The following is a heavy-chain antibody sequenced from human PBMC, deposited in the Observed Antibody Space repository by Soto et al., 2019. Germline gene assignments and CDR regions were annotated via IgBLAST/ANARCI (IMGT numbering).Heavy chain of an antibody. J-gene: IGHJ4*02. CDR1: GFTFSSYA. Sequence: GGSLTLSCAASGFTFSSYAMSWVRQAPGKGLEWVSGISGSGGNTYYADSVKGRFTISRDNAKNSLYLQMNSLRAEDTAVYYCASHPRDSSGYWYYFDYWGQGTLVTVSS. V-gene: IGHV3-23*01. CDR2: ISGSGGNT. D-gene: IGHD3-22*01. CDR3: ASHPRDSSGYWYYFDY.